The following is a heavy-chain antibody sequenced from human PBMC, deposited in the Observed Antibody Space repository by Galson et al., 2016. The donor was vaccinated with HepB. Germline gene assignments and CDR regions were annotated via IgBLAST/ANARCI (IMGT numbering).Heavy chain of an antibody. CDR3: AKDRLSGHGDYSWGIFDI. CDR1: GFTFGNYV. V-gene: IGHV3-23*01. D-gene: IGHD4-17*01. J-gene: IGHJ3*02. CDR2: ISASGGSK. Sequence: SLRLSCAASGFTFGNYVMSWVRQAPGKGLEWVSGISASGGSKTYADSVRGRFIISRDNSNNTLFLQVNSLTTEDTAIYFCAKDRLSGHGDYSWGIFDIWGRGTEVTVSS.